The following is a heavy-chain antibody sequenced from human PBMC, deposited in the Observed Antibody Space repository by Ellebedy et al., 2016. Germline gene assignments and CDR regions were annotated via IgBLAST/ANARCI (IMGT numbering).Heavy chain of an antibody. J-gene: IGHJ4*02. V-gene: IGHV3-23*01. CDR1: GFTFSSYA. CDR3: AKEGPHSNYADY. D-gene: IGHD4-11*01. Sequence: GESLKISXASSGFTFSSYAMSWVRQAPGKGLEWVSAISSSGDYTYYADSVKGRFTISRDNSKNTLYLQMNSLRAEDTAVYYCAKEGPHSNYADYWGQGTLVTVSS. CDR2: ISSSGDYT.